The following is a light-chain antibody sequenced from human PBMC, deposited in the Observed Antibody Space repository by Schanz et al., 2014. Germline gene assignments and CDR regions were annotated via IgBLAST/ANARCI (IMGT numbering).Light chain of an antibody. V-gene: IGLV2-8*01. CDR3: ISYAGSTLGV. CDR1: SGDVGGYNY. J-gene: IGLJ3*02. Sequence: QSALTQPPSASGSPGQSVTISCTGTSGDVGGYNYVSWYQHHPGKAPKLMVYDVTKRPSGVPDRFSGSKSGDTASLTVSGLQAEDEADYYCISYAGSTLGVFGGGTKLTVL. CDR2: DVT.